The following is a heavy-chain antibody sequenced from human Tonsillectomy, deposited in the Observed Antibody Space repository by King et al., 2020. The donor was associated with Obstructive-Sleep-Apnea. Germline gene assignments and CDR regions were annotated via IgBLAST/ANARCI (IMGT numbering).Heavy chain of an antibody. CDR3: AREYWGPDY. J-gene: IGHJ4*02. D-gene: IGHD3-16*01. CDR1: GFTFSSYW. CDR2: IKKDGSVK. V-gene: IGHV3-7*01. Sequence: EVQLVESGGGLVQPGGSVRLSCGASGFTFSSYWMTWVRQAPGKGLEWVANIKKDGSVKNSEDSVKGRFTISRDNAKKSVFLQMNSLTAEDTAVYYCAREYWGPDYWGQGTLVTVSS.